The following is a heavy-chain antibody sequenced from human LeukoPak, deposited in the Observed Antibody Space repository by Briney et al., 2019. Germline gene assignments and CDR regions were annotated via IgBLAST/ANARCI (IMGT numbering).Heavy chain of an antibody. V-gene: IGHV3-21*01. J-gene: IGHJ4*02. D-gene: IGHD3-22*01. CDR2: ISTSSIYI. CDR3: ARELFYYDSSAYGLAY. CDR1: GFTFSSYS. Sequence: GGSLRLSCAASGFTFSSYSMNWVRQAPGKGLEWVSSISTSSIYIYYADSVKGRFTISRDSAKNSLYLQMNSPRAEDTAVYYCARELFYYDSSAYGLAYWGQGTLVTVSS.